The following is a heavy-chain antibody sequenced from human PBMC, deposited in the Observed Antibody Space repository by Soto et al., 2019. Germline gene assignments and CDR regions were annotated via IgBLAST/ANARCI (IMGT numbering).Heavy chain of an antibody. D-gene: IGHD1-7*01. CDR1: GFTFTSSA. J-gene: IGHJ6*02. Sequence: SVKVSCKASGFTFTSSAVQWVRQARRQRLEWIGWIVVGSGNTNYAQKFQERVTITRDMSTSTAYMELSGLRSEDTAVYYCAAADPKTGTFYYYGMDFWGQGTTVTVSS. CDR3: AAADPKTGTFYYYGMDF. CDR2: IVVGSGNT. V-gene: IGHV1-58*01.